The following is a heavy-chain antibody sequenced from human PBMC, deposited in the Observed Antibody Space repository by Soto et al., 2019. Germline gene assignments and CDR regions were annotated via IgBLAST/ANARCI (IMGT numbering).Heavy chain of an antibody. V-gene: IGHV3-7*03. CDR3: AVYGYGVSAAAY. J-gene: IGHJ4*02. D-gene: IGHD4-17*01. CDR2: IDQDGSER. CDR1: ELAFRNDW. Sequence: GGSLRLSGAGGELAFRNDWVSWVRQAPGKGLEWVANIDQDGSERYYVDSVRGRFTISRENVENSLYLQLNSLRPEDTAVYYCAVYGYGVSAAAYWGQGTLVTVSS.